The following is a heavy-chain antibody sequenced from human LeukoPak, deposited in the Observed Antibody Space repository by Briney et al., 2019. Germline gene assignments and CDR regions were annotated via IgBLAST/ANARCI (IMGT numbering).Heavy chain of an antibody. V-gene: IGHV1-46*03. Sequence: ASVKVSCKASGYTFTSYYMHWVRQAPGQGLEWMGIINPSGGSTSYAQKFQGRVTMTRDMSTSTVYTELSSLRSEDTAVYYCTGGYCTNGVCYFDYWGQGTLVTVSS. J-gene: IGHJ4*02. D-gene: IGHD2-8*01. CDR1: GYTFTSYY. CDR3: TGGYCTNGVCYFDY. CDR2: INPSGGST.